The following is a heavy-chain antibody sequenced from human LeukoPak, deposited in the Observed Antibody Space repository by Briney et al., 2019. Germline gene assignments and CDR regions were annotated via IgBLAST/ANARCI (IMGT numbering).Heavy chain of an antibody. D-gene: IGHD6-19*01. CDR2: IKSKTDGGTT. V-gene: IGHV3-15*01. CDR1: GFTFSNAW. CDR3: TRDPQYLYSSGWYAGAFDI. J-gene: IGHJ3*02. Sequence: PGGSLRLSCAASGFTFSNAWMSWVRQAPGKGLEWVGRIKSKTDGGTTDYAAPVKGRFTISRDDSKSIAYLQMNSLKTEDTAVYYCTRDPQYLYSSGWYAGAFDIWGQGTMVTVSS.